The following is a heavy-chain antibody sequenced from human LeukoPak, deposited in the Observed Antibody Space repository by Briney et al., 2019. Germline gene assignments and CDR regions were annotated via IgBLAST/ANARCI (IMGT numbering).Heavy chain of an antibody. CDR2: MNPNSGNT. Sequence: GASVKVSCKASAYTFTSYGINWVRQATGQGLEWMGWMNPNSGNTGYAQKFQGRVTMTRNTSISTAYMELSSLRSEDTAVYYCARGAPGSYCSGGSCPYFDYWGQGTLISVSP. D-gene: IGHD2-15*01. V-gene: IGHV1-8*01. CDR1: AYTFTSYG. CDR3: ARGAPGSYCSGGSCPYFDY. J-gene: IGHJ4*02.